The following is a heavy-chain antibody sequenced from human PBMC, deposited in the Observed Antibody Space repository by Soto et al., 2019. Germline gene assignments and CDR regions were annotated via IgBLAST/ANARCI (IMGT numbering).Heavy chain of an antibody. CDR1: GGSFRGYY. CDR3: ARVGEGNTFEFDY. V-gene: IGHV4-34*01. J-gene: IGHJ4*02. D-gene: IGHD3-9*01. CDR2: INHSGNT. Sequence: QVQLQQWGAGLLKPSETLSLTCAVYGGSFRGYYWSWIRQSPGKGLEWIGEINHSGNTNYNPSLKSRATVSVDTSKNQFSLRLGSVTAADTAVYYCARVGEGNTFEFDYWGQGTLVTVSS.